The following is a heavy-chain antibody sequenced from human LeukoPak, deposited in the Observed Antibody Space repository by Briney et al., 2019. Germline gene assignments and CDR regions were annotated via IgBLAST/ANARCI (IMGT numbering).Heavy chain of an antibody. CDR3: ARGERGEFDY. D-gene: IGHD3-16*01. Sequence: SGGSLRLSCAASGFTFSSYWMSWVRQAPGKGLEWVANIKQDGSEKYYVDSVKGRFTISRDNAKNSLYLQMSSLKASDTAMYYCARGERGEFDYWGQGTLVTVSS. J-gene: IGHJ4*02. V-gene: IGHV3-7*03. CDR1: GFTFSSYW. CDR2: IKQDGSEK.